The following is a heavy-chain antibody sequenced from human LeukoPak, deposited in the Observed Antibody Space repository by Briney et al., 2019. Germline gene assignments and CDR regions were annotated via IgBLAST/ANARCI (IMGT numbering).Heavy chain of an antibody. V-gene: IGHV1-69*01. J-gene: IGHJ5*02. CDR2: IIPIFGTA. Sequence: ASVKVSCKSSGGTFSIYAISWVRQAPGQGPEWMGGIIPIFGTANYAQKFQGRVTITADESTSTAYMELSSLRSEDTAVYYCARGYYYGSGSYSPLFDPWGQGTLVTVSS. CDR3: ARGYYYGSGSYSPLFDP. D-gene: IGHD3-10*01. CDR1: GGTFSIYA.